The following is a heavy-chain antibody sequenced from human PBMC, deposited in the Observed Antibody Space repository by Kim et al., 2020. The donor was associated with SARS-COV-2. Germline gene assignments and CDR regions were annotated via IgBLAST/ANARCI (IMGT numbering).Heavy chain of an antibody. Sequence: KRYSPSLKSRLTITKDTSKNQVVLTMTNIDPVDTATYYCAHKSGITGTHYWGQGTLVTVSS. CDR2: K. CDR3: AHKSGITGTHY. D-gene: IGHD1-7*01. J-gene: IGHJ4*02. V-gene: IGHV2-5*01.